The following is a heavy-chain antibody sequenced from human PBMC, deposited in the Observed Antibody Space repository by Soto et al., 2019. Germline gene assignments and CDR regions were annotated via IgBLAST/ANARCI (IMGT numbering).Heavy chain of an antibody. J-gene: IGHJ3*02. CDR3: ARLYDYYDSSGDAFDI. D-gene: IGHD3-22*01. Sequence: GASVKVSCKTSGYIFSNYYLHWVRQAPGQGPQWMGVINPSGGSASYAQKFQGRVTVTRDTSTSSVYLELSSLKASDTAMYYCARLYDYYDSSGDAFDIWGQGTMVTVSS. V-gene: IGHV1-46*01. CDR1: GYIFSNYY. CDR2: INPSGGSA.